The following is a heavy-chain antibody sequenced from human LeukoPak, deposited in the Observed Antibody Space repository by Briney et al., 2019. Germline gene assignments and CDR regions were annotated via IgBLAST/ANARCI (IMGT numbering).Heavy chain of an antibody. Sequence: SETLSLTCAVYGGSFSGYYWSWIRQPPGKGLEWIGEINHSGSTNYNPSLKSRVTISVDTSKSQFSLQLNSVTAADTAVYYCARADGSANYDYWGQGTLVTVTS. V-gene: IGHV4-34*01. CDR3: ARADGSANYDY. CDR1: GGSFSGYY. D-gene: IGHD3-10*01. J-gene: IGHJ4*02. CDR2: INHSGST.